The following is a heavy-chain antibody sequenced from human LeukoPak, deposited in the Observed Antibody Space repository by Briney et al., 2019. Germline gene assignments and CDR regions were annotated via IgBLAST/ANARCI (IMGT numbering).Heavy chain of an antibody. CDR3: ARPLSSSSTRRTYEY. CDR1: AFTFCGFP. CDR2: ITSDGGGT. V-gene: IGHV3-64*01. Sequence: GGSLRLSCAASAFTFCGFPMHWVRQAPGKGLEYVSAITSDGGGTYYASSVRGRFTISRDNSMNTLYLQMGGLRDENKTVYYGARPLSSSSTRRTYEYWGQGTLVTVSS. J-gene: IGHJ4*02. D-gene: IGHD6-6*01.